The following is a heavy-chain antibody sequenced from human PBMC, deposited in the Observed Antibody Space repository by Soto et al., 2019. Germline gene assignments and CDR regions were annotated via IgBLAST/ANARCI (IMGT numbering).Heavy chain of an antibody. V-gene: IGHV5-51*01. CDR2: IFPGDSDT. Sequence: GESLKISCKGSGYSFTNYWIGWVRQMPGKGLEYMGTIFPGDSDTKYSPSFQGQVTISADKSISTAYLQWSSLKASDTAMYYCARRNFDINGYSNAYDFRGQVTMVTVSS. CDR1: GYSFTNYW. J-gene: IGHJ3*01. CDR3: ARRNFDINGYSNAYDF. D-gene: IGHD2-15*01.